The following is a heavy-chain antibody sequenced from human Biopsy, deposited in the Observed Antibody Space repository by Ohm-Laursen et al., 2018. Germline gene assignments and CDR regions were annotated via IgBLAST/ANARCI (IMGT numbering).Heavy chain of an antibody. V-gene: IGHV4-4*07. J-gene: IGHJ3*01. CDR2: IYPGGST. CDR1: GGDINNYY. CDR3: VSVVLGPTNDAFDL. D-gene: IGHD3-22*01. Sequence: GTLSLTWNVSGGDINNYYWSWIRQPAGKGLEWIGRIYPGGSTNYNPSLKSRVTMSVDTSKKQLSLRLRSVTAADTAMYYCVSVVLGPTNDAFDLWGQGTMVVVSS.